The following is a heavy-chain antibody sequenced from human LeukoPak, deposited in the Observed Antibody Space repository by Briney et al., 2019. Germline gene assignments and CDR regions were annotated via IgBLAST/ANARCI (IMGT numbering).Heavy chain of an antibody. CDR1: GLTFSRYW. CDR2: ISTAGSTT. J-gene: IGHJ4*02. Sequence: PGGSLRLSCAASGLTFSRYWMHWVRQAPGKGLVWVSRISTAGSTTDYADSVKGRFTISRDNAKDTLYLQMNSLRAEDTAVYFCARPPENTYTYTLDYWSQGTLVTVSS. V-gene: IGHV3-74*01. CDR3: ARPPENTYTYTLDY. D-gene: IGHD3-16*01.